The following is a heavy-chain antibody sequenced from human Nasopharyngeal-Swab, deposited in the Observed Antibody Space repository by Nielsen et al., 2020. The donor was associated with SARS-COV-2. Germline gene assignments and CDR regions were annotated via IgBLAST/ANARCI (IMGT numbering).Heavy chain of an antibody. J-gene: IGHJ4*02. CDR2: IYYSGST. V-gene: IGHV4-59*05. Sequence: SETLSLTCTVSGGSISSYYWSWIRQPPGKGLEWIGSIYYSGSTYYNPSLKSRVTISVDTSKNQFSLKLSSVTAADTAVYYCSPYTVTTGNFDYWGQGTLVTVSS. CDR1: GGSISSYY. D-gene: IGHD4-17*01. CDR3: SPYTVTTGNFDY.